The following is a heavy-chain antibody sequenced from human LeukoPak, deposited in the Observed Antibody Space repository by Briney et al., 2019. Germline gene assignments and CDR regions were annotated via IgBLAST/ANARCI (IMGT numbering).Heavy chain of an antibody. CDR3: ARNVGWYSHDS. V-gene: IGHV4-59*08. CDR1: GDSLSSHY. CDR2: IYGSGST. J-gene: IGHJ4*02. D-gene: IGHD6-19*01. Sequence: SETLSLTCTVSGDSLSSHYWSWIRQPPWKGLEWIGYIYGSGSTHYDPSLRSRVTISEDTSKNQFSLKLTSVTAADTAVYYCARNVGWYSHDSWGQGTQVTVSS.